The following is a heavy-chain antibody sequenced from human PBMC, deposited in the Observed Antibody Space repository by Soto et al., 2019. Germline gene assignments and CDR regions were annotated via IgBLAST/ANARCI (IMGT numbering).Heavy chain of an antibody. D-gene: IGHD2-15*01. CDR1: GYTFTSYG. J-gene: IGHJ5*02. CDR3: ARTVVAAIENWFDP. Sequence: ASVKVSCKASGYTFTSYGISWVRQAPGQGLEWMGWISAYNGNTNYAQKLQGRVTMTTDTSTSTAYMELRSRRSDDTAVYYCARTVVAAIENWFDPWGQGTLVTVSS. V-gene: IGHV1-18*01. CDR2: ISAYNGNT.